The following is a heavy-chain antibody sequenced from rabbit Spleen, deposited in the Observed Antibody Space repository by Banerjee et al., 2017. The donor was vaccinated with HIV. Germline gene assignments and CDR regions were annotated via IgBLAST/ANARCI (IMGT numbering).Heavy chain of an antibody. CDR2: TAGGRSSFT. CDR1: GFSFSYNDY. CDR3: ARDTATSFSTYGMDL. Sequence: QSLEESGGDLVKPGASLTLICTASGFSFSYNDYMCWVRQAPGKGLEWIACTAGGRSSFTYYASWAKGRFTISKASSTTVTLQMTSLTAADTATYFCARDTATSFSTYGMDLWGPGTLVTVS. D-gene: IGHD1-1*01. V-gene: IGHV1S40*01. J-gene: IGHJ6*01.